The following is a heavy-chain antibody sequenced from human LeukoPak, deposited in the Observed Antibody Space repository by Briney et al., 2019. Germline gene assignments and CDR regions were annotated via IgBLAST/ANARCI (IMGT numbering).Heavy chain of an antibody. CDR1: GFTFSDYS. J-gene: IGHJ4*02. Sequence: GGSLRLSCAASGFTFSDYSMHWVRQAPGKGLEWVALISYDGSNKYYADSVKGRFTISRDNPMNTLYLQLNSLRAEDTAVYYCARMTTVTTNWGQGTLVTVSS. D-gene: IGHD4-11*01. CDR2: ISYDGSNK. V-gene: IGHV3-30-3*01. CDR3: ARMTTVTTN.